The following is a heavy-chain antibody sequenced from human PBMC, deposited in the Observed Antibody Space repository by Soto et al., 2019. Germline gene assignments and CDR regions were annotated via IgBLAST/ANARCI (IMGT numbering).Heavy chain of an antibody. Sequence: QVQLQESGPGLVKPSETLSLTCTVSGGSISSYYWSWIRQPPGKGLEWIGYIYYSGSTNYNPSLKSRVTISVDTSKNQFSLKLSSVTAADTAVYYGAGEWGRSWFHDAFDIWGQGTMVTVSS. CDR1: GGSISSYY. CDR3: AGEWGRSWFHDAFDI. D-gene: IGHD6-13*01. J-gene: IGHJ3*02. CDR2: IYYSGST. V-gene: IGHV4-59*01.